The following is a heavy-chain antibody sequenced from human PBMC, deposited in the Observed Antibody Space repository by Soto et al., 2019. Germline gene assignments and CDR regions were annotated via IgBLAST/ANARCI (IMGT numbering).Heavy chain of an antibody. CDR1: GVSISSGNW. CDR2: IFHDGTA. CDR3: ARLVYETRLNYMYFDF. D-gene: IGHD2-8*01. V-gene: IGHV4-4*02. J-gene: IGHJ4*02. Sequence: SETLSLTCAVSGVSISSGNWWTWVRQTPQRGLEYIGEIFHDGTANYYPSFERRVAISVDTSKNQFSLKLTSVTAADTAIYFCARLVYETRLNYMYFDFWGQGALATVSS.